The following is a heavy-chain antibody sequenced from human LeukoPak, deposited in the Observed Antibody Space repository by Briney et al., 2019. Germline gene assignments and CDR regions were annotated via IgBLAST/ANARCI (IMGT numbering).Heavy chain of an antibody. J-gene: IGHJ6*02. Sequence: SETLSLTCTVSGGSISSGGYYWSWIRQHPGKGLEWIGYIYYSGSTYYNPSLKSRVTISVDTSKNQFSLKLSSVTAADTAVYYCARERLIYGMDVWGRGTTVTVSS. D-gene: IGHD4-17*01. CDR1: GGSISSGGYY. CDR3: ARERLIYGMDV. V-gene: IGHV4-31*03. CDR2: IYYSGST.